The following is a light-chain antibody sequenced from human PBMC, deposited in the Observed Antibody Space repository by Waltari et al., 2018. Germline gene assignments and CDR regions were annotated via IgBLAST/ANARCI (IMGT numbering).Light chain of an antibody. Sequence: DIVMTQSPDSLAVSLGERATINCKSSQSILYSSNNKNYLAWYQQKPGQPPELLIYWASTRGSGVPDRFSGSGSGTDFTLTISSLQAEDVAVYYCQQYYSTPQTFGQGTKVEIK. CDR3: QQYYSTPQT. CDR2: WAS. J-gene: IGKJ1*01. CDR1: QSILYSSNNKNY. V-gene: IGKV4-1*01.